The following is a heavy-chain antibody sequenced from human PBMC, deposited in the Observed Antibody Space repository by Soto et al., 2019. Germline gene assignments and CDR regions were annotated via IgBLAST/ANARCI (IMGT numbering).Heavy chain of an antibody. CDR3: AGQRDNKGMDV. J-gene: IGHJ6*02. CDR2: IYYNGST. CDR1: GDSITNSDYY. Sequence: SETLSLTCTVSGDSITNSDYYWGWIRQPPGKGLEWIGSIYYNGSTYYNPSLKSRVTISVDSSQNQFSLKLSSVTAADTAVYYWAGQRDNKGMDVWGQGTTVT. D-gene: IGHD1-1*01. V-gene: IGHV4-39*01.